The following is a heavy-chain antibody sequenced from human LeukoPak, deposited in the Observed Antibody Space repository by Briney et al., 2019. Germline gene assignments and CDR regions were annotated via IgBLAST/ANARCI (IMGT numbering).Heavy chain of an antibody. J-gene: IGHJ4*02. CDR1: GFIFYNYA. D-gene: IGHD3-9*01. CDR2: ISSSGGNT. V-gene: IGHV3-23*01. Sequence: GGSLRLSCAASGFIFYNYAMTWVRQAPGKGLEWVSGISSSGGNTYYADSVKGRFTISRDNAKNSLYLQMNSLRDEDTAVYCCATDPQGSVLRYLDWLKYWGQGTLVTVSS. CDR3: ATDPQGSVLRYLDWLKY.